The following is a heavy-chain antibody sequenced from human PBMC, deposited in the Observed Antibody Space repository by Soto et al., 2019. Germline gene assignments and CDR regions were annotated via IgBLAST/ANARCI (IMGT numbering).Heavy chain of an antibody. V-gene: IGHV3-33*01. CDR3: ARATDFWSGYLDY. CDR1: GFTFSSYG. CDR2: IWYDGSNK. J-gene: IGHJ4*02. Sequence: GGSLRLSCAASGFTFSSYGMHWVRQAPGKGLEWVAVIWYDGSNKYYADSVKGRFTISRDNSKNTLYLQMNSLRAEDTAVYYCARATDFWSGYLDYWGQGTLVTVSS. D-gene: IGHD3-3*01.